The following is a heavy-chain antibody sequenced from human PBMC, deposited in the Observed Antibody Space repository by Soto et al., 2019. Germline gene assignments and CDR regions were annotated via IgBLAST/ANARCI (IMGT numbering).Heavy chain of an antibody. CDR3: ARDQGQLVLGY. V-gene: IGHV1-46*01. J-gene: IGHJ4*02. D-gene: IGHD6-13*01. Sequence: WASVKVSCKASGYNFTSYYVHWVRQAPGQGLEWMGIINPSGGSTSYAQKFQGRVTMTRDTTTSAVYMELSSLRSEDTALYYCARDQGQLVLGYWGQGTLVTVSS. CDR1: GYNFTSYY. CDR2: INPSGGST.